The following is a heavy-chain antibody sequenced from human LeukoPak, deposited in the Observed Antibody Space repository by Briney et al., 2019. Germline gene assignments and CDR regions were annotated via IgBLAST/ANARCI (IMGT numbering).Heavy chain of an antibody. CDR3: AIITTTHYFDY. CDR2: IYHSGST. Sequence: SETLSLTCTVSGGSISSYYWGWIRRPPGKGLEWIGSIYHSGSTYYNPSLKSRVTISVDTSKNRFSLKLSSVTAADTAVYYCAIITTTHYFDYWGQGTLVTVSS. CDR1: GGSISSYY. D-gene: IGHD3-22*01. J-gene: IGHJ4*02. V-gene: IGHV4-38-2*02.